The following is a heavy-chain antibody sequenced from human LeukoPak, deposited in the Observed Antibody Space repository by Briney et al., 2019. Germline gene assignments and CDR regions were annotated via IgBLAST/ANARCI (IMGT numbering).Heavy chain of an antibody. CDR3: ARSLNFYDSSGPVPGWFDP. CDR1: GFTFSSYS. CDR2: ISSSSYI. J-gene: IGHJ5*02. D-gene: IGHD3-22*01. V-gene: IGHV3-21*01. Sequence: KSRGSLRLSCAASGFTFSSYSMNWVRQAPGKGLEWVSSISSSSYIYYADSVKGRFTISRDNAKNSLYLQMNSLRAEDTAVYYCARSLNFYDSSGPVPGWFDPWGQGTLVTVSS.